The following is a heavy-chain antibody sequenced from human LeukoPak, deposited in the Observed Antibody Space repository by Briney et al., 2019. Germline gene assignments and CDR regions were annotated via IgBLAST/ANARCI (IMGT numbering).Heavy chain of an antibody. J-gene: IGHJ4*02. CDR1: GFTFSTYG. CDR2: TSYDGSDK. Sequence: GWSLRLSCAASGFTFSTYGMHWVRQAAGKGLEWVAVTSYDGSDKYYADSVKGRFTISRDNSKDTLYLQMTYLRPEDTAVYYCARDPSFVGLAVAADYWGQGTLVTVSS. CDR3: ARDPSFVGLAVAADY. D-gene: IGHD2-15*01. V-gene: IGHV3-30*03.